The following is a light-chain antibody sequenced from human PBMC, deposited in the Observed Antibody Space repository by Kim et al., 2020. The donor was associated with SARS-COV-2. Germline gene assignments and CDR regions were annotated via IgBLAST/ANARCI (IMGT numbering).Light chain of an antibody. CDR3: PVWGNSLGV. V-gene: IGLV3-1*01. Sequence: VSPGETATICCTGDNWQYKYVCWYQRTAGHSPVLVLYRDNKRPSVLPGRFSGSNSGTTATLTISGPPAMDEADYYCPVWGNSLGVFGAGTQLTVL. CDR2: RDN. CDR1: NWQYKY. J-gene: IGLJ2*01.